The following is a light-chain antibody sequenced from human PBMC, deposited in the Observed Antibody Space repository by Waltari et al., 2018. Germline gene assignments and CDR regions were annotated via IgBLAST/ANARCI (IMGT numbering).Light chain of an antibody. CDR3: QSFDSSLSASV. Sequence: SVLTQPPSMSGAPGQKVTIPCTGGSSHFGAGYDVPWYQKFPGTSPKLLIFGNTKRPSGVPGRFSGSRSGTSAALAIAGLQSEDEAVYYCQSFDSSLSASVFGGGTKLTVL. CDR2: GNT. J-gene: IGLJ2*01. V-gene: IGLV1-40*01. CDR1: SSHFGAGYD.